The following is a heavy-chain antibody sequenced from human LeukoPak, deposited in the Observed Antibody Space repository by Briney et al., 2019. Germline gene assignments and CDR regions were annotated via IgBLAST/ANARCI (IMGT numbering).Heavy chain of an antibody. CDR3: AKDTYYYGSGSYPPNYYYYGMDV. D-gene: IGHD3-10*01. V-gene: IGHV3-9*01. Sequence: GGSLRLSCAASGFTFDDYAMHWVRQAPGKGLEWVSGISWYSGSIGYADSVKGRFTISRDNAKNSLYLQMNSLRAEDTALYYCAKDTYYYGSGSYPPNYYYYGMDVWGQGTTVTVSS. CDR2: ISWYSGSI. J-gene: IGHJ6*02. CDR1: GFTFDDYA.